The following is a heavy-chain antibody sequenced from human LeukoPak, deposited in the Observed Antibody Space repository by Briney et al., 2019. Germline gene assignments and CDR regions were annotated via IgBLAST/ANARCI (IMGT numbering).Heavy chain of an antibody. Sequence: GESLKISCKAYGYSFFSNYWIALVRQMPGKGLEWMGILYPGDSDSRYSPSFQGQVTISADRSISTAYLHWSSLKVSDTAMYYCARASRDGYNQNFDYWGQGTLVTVSS. CDR3: ARASRDGYNQNFDY. CDR1: GYSFFSNYW. CDR2: LYPGDSDS. J-gene: IGHJ4*02. D-gene: IGHD5-24*01. V-gene: IGHV5-51*01.